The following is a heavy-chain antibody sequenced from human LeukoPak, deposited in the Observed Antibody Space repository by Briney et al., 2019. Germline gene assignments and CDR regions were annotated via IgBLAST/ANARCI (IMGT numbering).Heavy chain of an antibody. Sequence: SETLSLTCTVSGGSISSYYWSWIRQPPGKGLEWIGYIYYSGSTNYNPSLKSRVTISVDTSKNQFSLKLSSVTAADTAVYYCARGCYDYVWGSYRYYFDYWGQGTLVTVSS. J-gene: IGHJ4*02. CDR3: ARGCYDYVWGSYRYYFDY. CDR2: IYYSGST. CDR1: GGSISSYY. V-gene: IGHV4-59*08. D-gene: IGHD3-16*02.